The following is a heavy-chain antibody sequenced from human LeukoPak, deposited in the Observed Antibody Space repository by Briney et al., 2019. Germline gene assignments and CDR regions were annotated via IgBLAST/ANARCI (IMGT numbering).Heavy chain of an antibody. CDR1: GFTFSSYG. J-gene: IGHJ4*02. CDR3: AKDRPTVYSSSWLHFLDS. CDR2: IGGSGGST. Sequence: GGSLRLSCAASGFTFSSYGMSWIRQAPGKGLEWVPAIGGSGGSTYYADSVKGRFTISRDNSKNTLYLQMNSLRADDTAVYYCAKDRPTVYSSSWLHFLDSWGQGTLVTVSS. V-gene: IGHV3-23*01. D-gene: IGHD6-13*01.